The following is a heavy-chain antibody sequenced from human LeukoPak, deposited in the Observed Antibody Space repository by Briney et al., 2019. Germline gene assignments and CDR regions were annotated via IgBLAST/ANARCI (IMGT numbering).Heavy chain of an antibody. V-gene: IGHV1-3*01. CDR2: INAGNGNT. D-gene: IGHD6-19*01. Sequence: GASVTVSCTASGYTFTSYAMHWVRQAPGQRLEWMGWINAGNGNTKYSQKFQGRVTITRDTSASTAYMELSSLRSDDTAVYYCARGSSSSGGNWFDPWGQGTLVTVSS. CDR3: ARGSSSSGGNWFDP. J-gene: IGHJ5*02. CDR1: GYTFTSYA.